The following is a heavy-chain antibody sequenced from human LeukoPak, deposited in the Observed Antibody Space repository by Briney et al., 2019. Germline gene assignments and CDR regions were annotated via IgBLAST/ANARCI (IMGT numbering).Heavy chain of an antibody. Sequence: PGGSLRLSCTASGFTFSSYSMNWVRQAPRKGLEWVSYISSYSTIYYADSVKGRFTISRDNAKNSLYLQMNSLRAEDTAVYYCARDLFESSSDYWGQGTLVTVSS. D-gene: IGHD6-13*01. J-gene: IGHJ4*02. CDR3: ARDLFESSSDY. V-gene: IGHV3-48*04. CDR2: ISSYSTI. CDR1: GFTFSSYS.